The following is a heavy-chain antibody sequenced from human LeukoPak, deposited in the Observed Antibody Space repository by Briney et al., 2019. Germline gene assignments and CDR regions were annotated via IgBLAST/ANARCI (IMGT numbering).Heavy chain of an antibody. D-gene: IGHD5-12*01. Sequence: PSETLSLTCTVSGGSVSSGSSYWSWIRQPPGKGLEWIGYIYSTGSTSYNPSLKSRATISVDTSKNQFSLKLNSVTAADTAVYYCAVSVGSGYVSWSQGTLVTVSS. CDR2: IYSTGST. V-gene: IGHV4-61*01. J-gene: IGHJ1*01. CDR1: GGSVSSGSSY. CDR3: AVSVGSGYVS.